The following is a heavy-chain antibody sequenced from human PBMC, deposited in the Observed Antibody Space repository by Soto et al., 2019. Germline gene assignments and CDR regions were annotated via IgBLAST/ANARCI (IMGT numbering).Heavy chain of an antibody. CDR2: IYYSGST. D-gene: IGHD3-9*01. Sequence: SETLSLTCTVSGGSISSGDYYWSWIRQPPGKGLEWIGYIYYSGSTYYNPSLKSRVTISVATSRNQFSLKLSSVTAADPAVYYCASVSYFNAFDYWGQGTLVTSPQ. CDR1: GGSISSGDYY. J-gene: IGHJ4*02. V-gene: IGHV4-30-4*01. CDR3: ASVSYFNAFDY.